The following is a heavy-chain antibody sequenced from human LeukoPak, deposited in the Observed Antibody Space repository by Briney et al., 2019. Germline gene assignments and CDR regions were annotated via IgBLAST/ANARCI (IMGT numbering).Heavy chain of an antibody. CDR2: IYYSGST. Sequence: SETLSLTCTVFGGSISSSSYYWGWIRQPPGKGLEWIGSIYYSGSTYYNPSLKSRVTISVDTSKNQFSLKLSSVTAADTAVYYCARRGGYDILTGFDYWGQGTLVTVSS. CDR3: ARRGGYDILTGFDY. V-gene: IGHV4-39*01. J-gene: IGHJ4*02. D-gene: IGHD3-9*01. CDR1: GGSISSSSYY.